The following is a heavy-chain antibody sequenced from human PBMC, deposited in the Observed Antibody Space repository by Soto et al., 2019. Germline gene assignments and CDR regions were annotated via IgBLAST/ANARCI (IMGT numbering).Heavy chain of an antibody. CDR1: GYTFTSYG. J-gene: IGHJ4*02. Sequence: GASVKVSCKASGYTFTSYGISWVRQAPGQGLEWMGWISAYNGNTNYAQKLQGRVTMTTDTSTSTAYMELRSLRSDDTAVYYCARWMGVYYDFWSGYSSFDYWGQGTLVTVS. CDR3: ARWMGVYYDFWSGYSSFDY. CDR2: ISAYNGNT. D-gene: IGHD3-3*01. V-gene: IGHV1-18*01.